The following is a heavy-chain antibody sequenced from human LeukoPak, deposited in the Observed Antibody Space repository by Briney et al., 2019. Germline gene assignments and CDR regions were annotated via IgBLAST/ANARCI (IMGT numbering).Heavy chain of an antibody. D-gene: IGHD3-22*01. CDR2: ISGSGDST. CDR1: GFTFSKFA. V-gene: IGHV3-23*01. J-gene: IGHJ4*02. Sequence: QTGGSLRLSCAASGFTFSKFAMSWVRRAPGKGLEWVSAISGSGDSTYYADSVKGRFTISRDNSKNTLYLQMTSLRAEDTAVYYCAKDLPHYYESSAMGPFDHWGQGTLDTVSS. CDR3: AKDLPHYYESSAMGPFDH.